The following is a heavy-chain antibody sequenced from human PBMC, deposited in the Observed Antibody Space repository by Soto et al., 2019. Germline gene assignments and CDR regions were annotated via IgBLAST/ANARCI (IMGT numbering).Heavy chain of an antibody. J-gene: IGHJ6*01. D-gene: IGHD3-9*01. CDR3: ARRVDAQRYFGMDV. CDR2: IYYSGST. Sequence: SETLFLTCSFSGGYVSIRDFAWGWIRQPAGKGLESIGTIYYSGSTYYNPALKSRVTISVDTSKNQFSLKLRYVTAADTAVYYCARRVDAQRYFGMDVWGQGTTVTVSS. CDR1: GGYVSIRDFA. V-gene: IGHV4-39*01.